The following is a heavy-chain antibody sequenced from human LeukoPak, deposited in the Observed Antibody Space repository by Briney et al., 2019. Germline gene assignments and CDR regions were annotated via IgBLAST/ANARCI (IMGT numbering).Heavy chain of an antibody. D-gene: IGHD5-12*01. V-gene: IGHV4-34*01. Sequence: SETLSLTCAVYGGSFSGYYWSWIRRPPGKGLEWIGEINHSGSTNYNPSLKSRVTISVDTSKNQFSLQLNSVTPEDTAVYYCARDIGAASLDYWGQGTLVTVSS. J-gene: IGHJ4*02. CDR1: GGSFSGYY. CDR3: ARDIGAASLDY. CDR2: INHSGST.